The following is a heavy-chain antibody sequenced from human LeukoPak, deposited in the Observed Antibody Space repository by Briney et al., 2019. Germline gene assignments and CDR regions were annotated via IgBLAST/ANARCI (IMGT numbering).Heavy chain of an antibody. D-gene: IGHD3-10*01. J-gene: IGHJ2*01. Sequence: GGSLRLSCAVSGFTFDDYAMHWVRQAPGKGLEWVSGISWNSGNIVYADSVKGRFTISTDNAKNSLYLQMNSLRAEDMALYYCAKANILLWFGEGWYFDLWGRGTLVTVSS. CDR1: GFTFDDYA. CDR3: AKANILLWFGEGWYFDL. V-gene: IGHV3-9*03. CDR2: ISWNSGNI.